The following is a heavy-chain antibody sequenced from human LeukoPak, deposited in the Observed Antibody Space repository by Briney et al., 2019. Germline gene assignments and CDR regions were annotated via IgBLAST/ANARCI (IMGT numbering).Heavy chain of an antibody. Sequence: GGSLRLSCAASGFTFSSYGMHWVRQAPGKGLEWVAVIWYDGSNKYYADSVKGRFTISRDKNTLYLQMNSLRAEDTAVYYCAREEFSGGPLDYWGQGTLVTVSS. CDR2: IWYDGSNK. CDR3: AREEFSGGPLDY. D-gene: IGHD2-15*01. V-gene: IGHV3-33*01. CDR1: GFTFSSYG. J-gene: IGHJ4*02.